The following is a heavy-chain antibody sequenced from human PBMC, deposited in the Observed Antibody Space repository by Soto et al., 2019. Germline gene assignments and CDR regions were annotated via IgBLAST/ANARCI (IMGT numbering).Heavy chain of an antibody. J-gene: IGHJ5*02. CDR2: ISGSGGNT. D-gene: IGHD3-3*01. CDR1: GFRFSDYA. V-gene: IGHV3-23*01. CDR3: AKDGRISFFGVVTKSGGLYWFDP. Sequence: GGSLRLSCAASGFRFSDYAMSWVRQAPGKGLEWVSGISGSGGNTFYADSVKGRFTISRDNSKNTMYLLMNSLRVEDTAAYYCAKDGRISFFGVVTKSGGLYWFDPWGQGTLVTVSS.